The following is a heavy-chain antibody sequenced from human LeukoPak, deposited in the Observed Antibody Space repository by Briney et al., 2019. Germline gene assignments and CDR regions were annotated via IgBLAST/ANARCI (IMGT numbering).Heavy chain of an antibody. D-gene: IGHD2-2*01. Sequence: GGSVKVSCKASGGTFSSYAISWVRQAPGQGLEWRGGIIPIFGTANYAQKFQGRVTITTDESTSTAYVELSRLRSEDTAVYYCASRGSVVPAASGAFDIWGQGTMVTVSS. CDR1: GGTFSSYA. V-gene: IGHV1-69*05. CDR3: ASRGSVVPAASGAFDI. CDR2: IIPIFGTA. J-gene: IGHJ3*02.